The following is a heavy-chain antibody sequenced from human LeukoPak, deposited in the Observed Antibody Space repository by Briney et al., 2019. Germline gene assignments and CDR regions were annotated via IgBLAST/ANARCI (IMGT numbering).Heavy chain of an antibody. CDR3: ASVYKNDMDV. V-gene: IGHV1-46*01. Sequence: GASVKVSCKASGYTLTSYYLHWVRQAPGQGLEWMAIINPSGDTTSHAQKFQGRVTMTRDTSASTVYMELSSLRSEDTAVYYCASVYKNDMDVWGQGTTVTVSS. D-gene: IGHD5-24*01. J-gene: IGHJ6*02. CDR2: INPSGDTT. CDR1: GYTLTSYY.